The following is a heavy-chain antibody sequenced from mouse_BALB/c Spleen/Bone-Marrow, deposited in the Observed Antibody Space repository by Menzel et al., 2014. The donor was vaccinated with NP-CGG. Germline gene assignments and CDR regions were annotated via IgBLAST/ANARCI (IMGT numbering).Heavy chain of an antibody. J-gene: IGHJ3*01. D-gene: IGHD2-3*01. V-gene: IGHV2-9*02. CDR2: IWAGGST. CDR3: AREGLPLYRGFAY. Sequence: VKLVESGPGLVAPSQSLSITCTVSGFSLTSYGVHWVRQPPGKGLEWLGVIWAGGSTNYNSALMSRLSISKDNSKSQVFLKMNSLQTDDTAMYYCAREGLPLYRGFAYWGQGTLVTVSA. CDR1: GFSLTSYG.